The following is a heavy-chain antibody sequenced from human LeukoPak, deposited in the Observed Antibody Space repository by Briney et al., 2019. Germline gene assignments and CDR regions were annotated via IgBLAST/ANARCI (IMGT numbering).Heavy chain of an antibody. J-gene: IGHJ4*02. V-gene: IGHV1-18*01. CDR1: GYTFTSYG. Sequence: ASVKVSCKASGYTFTSYGIIWVRQAPGQGLEWMGWISAYNGNTNYAQKLQGRVTMTTDTSTSTAYMELRSLRSDDTAVYYCARESVVVPAAKTFDYWGQGTLVTVSS. CDR2: ISAYNGNT. CDR3: ARESVVVPAAKTFDY. D-gene: IGHD2-2*01.